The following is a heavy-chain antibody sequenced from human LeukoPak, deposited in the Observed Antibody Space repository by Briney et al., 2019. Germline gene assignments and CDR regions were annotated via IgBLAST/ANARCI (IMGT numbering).Heavy chain of an antibody. V-gene: IGHV3-23*01. CDR2: ISADGDT. D-gene: IGHD1-26*01. CDR1: GFTLSNYA. CDR3: ARGPAANSGNYYVGDY. Sequence: GGSLRLSCAASGFTLSNYAMSWVRQAPRKGLEWVSSISADGDTFYAASVKGRFTISRDNSVNTLYLQMNSLRAEDTAVYYCARGPAANSGNYYVGDYWGQGTLVTVSS. J-gene: IGHJ4*02.